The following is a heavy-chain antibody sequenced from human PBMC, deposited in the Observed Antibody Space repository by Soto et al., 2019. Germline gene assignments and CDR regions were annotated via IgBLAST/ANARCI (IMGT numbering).Heavy chain of an antibody. J-gene: IGHJ4*02. Sequence: QVQLVQSGAESKEPGASVKVSCKASGYIFTKHGISWVRQAPGQGLEWMGWISAHNGNTNYAQNLQDRITVTTDTSTSTAYMELRSLRPEDTAIYYCARVYGYGYGHFDFWGQGSLVTVSS. CDR3: ARVYGYGYGHFDF. V-gene: IGHV1-18*01. CDR2: ISAHNGNT. D-gene: IGHD5-18*01. CDR1: GYIFTKHG.